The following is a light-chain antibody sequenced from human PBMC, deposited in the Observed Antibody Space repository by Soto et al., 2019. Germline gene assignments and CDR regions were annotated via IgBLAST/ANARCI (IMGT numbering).Light chain of an antibody. CDR3: SSYAGRNTFV. CDR1: SSDVGFDNY. V-gene: IGLV2-8*01. CDR2: EVN. Sequence: QSALTRPPSASGSPGQSVTISCTGTSSDVGFDNYVSWYQQHPGKAPKLMIYEVNKRPSGVPYRFSGSKSGNTASLTVSGLQAEDEAEYHCSSYAGRNTFVFGTGTKVTVL. J-gene: IGLJ1*01.